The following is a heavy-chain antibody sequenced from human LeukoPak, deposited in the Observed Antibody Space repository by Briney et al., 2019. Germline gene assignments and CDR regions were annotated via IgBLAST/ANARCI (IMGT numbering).Heavy chain of an antibody. Sequence: SETLSLTCTVSGGSISTSNYYWGWIRQPPGKGLEWIGNIFYSGSTNYNPSLKSRVTISVDTSKNQFSLKLSSVTAAGTAVYYCARARRYDYVWGSYRSAYYFDYWGQGTLVTVSS. CDR2: IFYSGST. CDR1: GGSISTSNYY. D-gene: IGHD3-16*02. V-gene: IGHV4-39*07. J-gene: IGHJ4*02. CDR3: ARARRYDYVWGSYRSAYYFDY.